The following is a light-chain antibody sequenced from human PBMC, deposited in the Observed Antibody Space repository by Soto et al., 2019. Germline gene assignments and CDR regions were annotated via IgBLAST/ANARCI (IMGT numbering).Light chain of an antibody. V-gene: IGLV3-25*03. Sequence: SYELTQPPSVSVSPGQTARITCSGDALPKQYAYWYHQKSGQSPVLVICKDTERPSGIPERFSGSTSGTTVTLTISGVQAEDEGDYYCQSADSSGTFRDVVFGGGTKLTVL. CDR1: ALPKQY. CDR3: QSADSSGTFRDVV. J-gene: IGLJ2*01. CDR2: KDT.